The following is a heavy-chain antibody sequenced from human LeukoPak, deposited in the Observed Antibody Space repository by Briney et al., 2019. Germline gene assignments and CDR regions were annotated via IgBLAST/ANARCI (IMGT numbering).Heavy chain of an antibody. Sequence: GGSLRLSYAASGFTFSSYSMNWVRQAPGKGLEWVSSISSSSSYIYYADSVKGRFTISRDNAKNSLYLQMNSLRAEDTAVYYCAREDCSSTSCYWLDYWGQGTLVTVSS. CDR3: AREDCSSTSCYWLDY. CDR2: ISSSSSYI. J-gene: IGHJ4*02. CDR1: GFTFSSYS. V-gene: IGHV3-21*01. D-gene: IGHD2-2*01.